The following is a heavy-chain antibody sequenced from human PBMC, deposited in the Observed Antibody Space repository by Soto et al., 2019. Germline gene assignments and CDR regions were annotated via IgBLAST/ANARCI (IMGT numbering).Heavy chain of an antibody. Sequence: GGSLRLSCAASGFTFSSYAMSWVRQAPGKGLEWVSAVSGSGGSTYYADSVKGRFTISRDNSKNTLYLQMNSLRAEDTAVYYCATPKYYDFWSGYYKGRDYYYGMDVWGQGTTVTVSS. J-gene: IGHJ6*02. V-gene: IGHV3-23*01. D-gene: IGHD3-3*01. CDR3: ATPKYYDFWSGYYKGRDYYYGMDV. CDR1: GFTFSSYA. CDR2: VSGSGGST.